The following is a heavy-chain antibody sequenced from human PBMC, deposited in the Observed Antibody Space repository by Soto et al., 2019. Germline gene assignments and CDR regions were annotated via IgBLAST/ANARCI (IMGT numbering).Heavy chain of an antibody. CDR3: ASSQKGYNWNYFDH. Sequence: SSETLSLTCAVSGGSISGSYYYWGWLRQSPGRGPEWIGSVFYTGFTSYNPPLESRVSVSVDTSKNQFSLKVSAVTAADTAVYYCASSQKGYNWNYFDHWGQGALVTVSS. D-gene: IGHD1-20*01. CDR1: GGSISGSYYY. V-gene: IGHV4-39*01. CDR2: VFYTGFT. J-gene: IGHJ4*02.